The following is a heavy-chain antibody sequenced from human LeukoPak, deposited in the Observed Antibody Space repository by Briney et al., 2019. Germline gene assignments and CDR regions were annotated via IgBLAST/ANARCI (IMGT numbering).Heavy chain of an antibody. CDR1: GLTVSSNY. Sequence: GGSLRLSCAAFGLTVSSNYMSWVRQAPGKGLEWVSVRYSGGSTYYADSVKGRFTISRDNSKNTLYLQMNSLRAEDTAVYYCARSGYPKLNYFDYWGQGTLVTVSS. CDR3: ARSGYPKLNYFDY. D-gene: IGHD5-18*01. CDR2: RYSGGST. J-gene: IGHJ4*02. V-gene: IGHV3-66*02.